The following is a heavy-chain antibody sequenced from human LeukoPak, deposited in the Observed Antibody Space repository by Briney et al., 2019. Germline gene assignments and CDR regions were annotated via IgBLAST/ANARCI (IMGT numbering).Heavy chain of an antibody. CDR1: GGSISSSSYY. CDR3: ARYYDSSGYYRRTHYFDY. D-gene: IGHD3-22*01. CDR2: IYYSGST. J-gene: IGHJ4*02. V-gene: IGHV4-39*01. Sequence: SETLSLTCTVSGGSISSSSYYWGWIRQPPGKGLEWIGSIYYSGSTYYNPSLKSRVTISVDTSKNQFSLKLSSVTAADTAVYYCARYYDSSGYYRRTHYFDYWGQGTLVTVSS.